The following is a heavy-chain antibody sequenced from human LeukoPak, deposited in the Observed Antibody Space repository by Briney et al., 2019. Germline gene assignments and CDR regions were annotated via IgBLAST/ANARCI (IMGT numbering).Heavy chain of an antibody. CDR2: ISAGGGTT. Sequence: PGGSLRLSCAASGFTFSSYAMSWVRQAPGKGLEWVSGISAGGGTTYYADSVKGRLTISRDNAKNSLYLQMNSLRAEDTAVYYCARDPSVVPAAVNWFDPWGQGTLVTVSS. D-gene: IGHD2-2*01. CDR1: GFTFSSYA. V-gene: IGHV3-23*01. J-gene: IGHJ5*02. CDR3: ARDPSVVPAAVNWFDP.